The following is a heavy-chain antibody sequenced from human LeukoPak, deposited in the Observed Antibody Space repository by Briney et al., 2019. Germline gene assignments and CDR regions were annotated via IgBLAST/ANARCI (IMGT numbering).Heavy chain of an antibody. CDR2: IYTSGST. CDR3: ARDSRSGYYGDYHYYYYYYMDV. D-gene: IGHD4-17*01. CDR1: GGSISSYY. J-gene: IGHJ6*03. V-gene: IGHV4-4*07. Sequence: SETLSLTCTVSGGSISSYYWSWIRQPAGKGLEWIGRIYTSGSTNYNPSLKSRVTMSVDTSKNQFSLKLSSVTAADAAVYYCARDSRSGYYGDYHYYYYYYMDVWGKGTTVTISS.